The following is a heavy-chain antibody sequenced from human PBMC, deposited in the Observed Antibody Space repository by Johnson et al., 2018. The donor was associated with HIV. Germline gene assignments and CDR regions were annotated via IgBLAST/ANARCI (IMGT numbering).Heavy chain of an antibody. Sequence: VQLVESGGGLVQPGGSLRLSCAASGFTLSNHWMSWVRQAPGKGLAYVANVNQDGSNKYYADSVKGRFTISRDNSKNTLYLQMNSLRAEDTAVYYCAKDKSGRYYDSSGYSLDDAFDIWGQGTMVTVSS. D-gene: IGHD3-22*01. CDR1: GFTLSNHW. V-gene: IGHV3-7*01. CDR3: AKDKSGRYYDSSGYSLDDAFDI. CDR2: VNQDGSNK. J-gene: IGHJ3*02.